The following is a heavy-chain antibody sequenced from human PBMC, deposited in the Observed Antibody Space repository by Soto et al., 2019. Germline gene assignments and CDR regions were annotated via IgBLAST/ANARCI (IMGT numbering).Heavy chain of an antibody. CDR2: INHSGST. CDR1: GGSFIGYY. D-gene: IGHD2-2*01. V-gene: IGHV4-34*01. CDR3: ARVCSSTSCYAEPDAFDI. Sequence: QVQLQQWGAGLLKPSETLSLTCAVYGGSFIGYYWSWIRQPPGKGLEWIGEINHSGSTNYNPSLKSRVTLSVDPSNNQFSLKLSSVTAADTAVYYCARVCSSTSCYAEPDAFDIWGQGTMVTVSS. J-gene: IGHJ3*02.